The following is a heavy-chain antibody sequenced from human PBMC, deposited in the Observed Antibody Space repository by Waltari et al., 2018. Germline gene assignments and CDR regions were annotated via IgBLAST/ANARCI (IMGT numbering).Heavy chain of an antibody. CDR3: ARAPYDSSGYYKVDY. Sequence: QVQLVASGGGVVQPGRFLSPSCAASGFTFSSYAMPWVRQARGKGLEWVAVISYDGSNKYYADSVKGRFTISRDNSKNTLYLQMNSLRAEDTAVYYCARAPYDSSGYYKVDYWGQGTLVTVSS. J-gene: IGHJ4*02. V-gene: IGHV3-30*01. CDR2: ISYDGSNK. CDR1: GFTFSSYA. D-gene: IGHD3-22*01.